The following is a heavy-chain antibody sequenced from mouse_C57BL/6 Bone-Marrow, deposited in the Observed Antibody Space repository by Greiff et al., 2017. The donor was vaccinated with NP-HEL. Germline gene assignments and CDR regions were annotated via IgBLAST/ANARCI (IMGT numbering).Heavy chain of an antibody. D-gene: IGHD1-1*01. CDR1: GYTFTSYW. V-gene: IGHV1-64*01. J-gene: IGHJ3*01. Sequence: QVQLQQPGAELVKPGASVKLSCKASGYTFTSYWMHWVKQRPGQGLEWIGMIHPNSGSTNYNEKFKSKATLTVDKSSSTAYMQLSSLTSEDSAVYYCARRGIYYYGSSAFAYWGKGTLVTVSA. CDR2: IHPNSGST. CDR3: ARRGIYYYGSSAFAY.